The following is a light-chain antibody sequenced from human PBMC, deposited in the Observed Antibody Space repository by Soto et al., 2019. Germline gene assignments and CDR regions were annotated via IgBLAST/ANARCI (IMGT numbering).Light chain of an antibody. Sequence: QSALTQPASVSGSPGQSLSISCTGASSDVGRYNLVSWYQQHPGKAPKLMISEVSNRPSGVSNRFSGSKSGNTASLTISGLQAEDEADYYCSSYTAGGTIFGTGTKVTVL. CDR3: SSYTAGGTI. CDR2: EVS. CDR1: SSDVGRYNL. J-gene: IGLJ1*01. V-gene: IGLV2-14*02.